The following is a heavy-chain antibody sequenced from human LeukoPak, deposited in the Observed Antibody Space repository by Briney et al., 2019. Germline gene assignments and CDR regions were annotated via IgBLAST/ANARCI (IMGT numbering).Heavy chain of an antibody. Sequence: GASVKVSCKASGYTFTSYYMHWVRQAPGQGLEWMGIINPSGGSTSYAQKFQGRVTMTRDTSTSTVYMELSSLGSEDTAVYYCARPLYYDILTGPFDYWGQGTLVTVSS. J-gene: IGHJ4*02. CDR3: ARPLYYDILTGPFDY. D-gene: IGHD3-9*01. V-gene: IGHV1-46*01. CDR2: INPSGGST. CDR1: GYTFTSYY.